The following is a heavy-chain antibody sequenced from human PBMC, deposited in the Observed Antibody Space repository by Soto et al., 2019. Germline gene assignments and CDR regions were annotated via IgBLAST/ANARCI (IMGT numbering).Heavy chain of an antibody. V-gene: IGHV3-21*01. CDR1: GFTFSTYT. J-gene: IGHJ4*02. Sequence: PGGSLRLSCAASGFTFSTYTMNWVRQAPGKGLEWVSSISPSSTYIYYADSVKGRFTISRDNAKNSLYLQMNSLRAEDTAVYFCARGSTDSYPGSRIFDFWGRGTLVTVSS. CDR2: ISPSSTYI. CDR3: ARGSTDSYPGSRIFDF. D-gene: IGHD3-10*01.